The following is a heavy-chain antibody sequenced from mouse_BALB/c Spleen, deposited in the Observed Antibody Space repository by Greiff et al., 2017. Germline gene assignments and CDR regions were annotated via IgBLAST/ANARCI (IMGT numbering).Heavy chain of an antibody. J-gene: IGHJ4*01. CDR3: ASPRTAQANYAMDY. D-gene: IGHD3-2*02. CDR2: IWAGGST. Sequence: QVQLQQSGPGLVAPSQSLSITCTVSGFSLTSYGVHWVRQPPGKGLEWLGVIWAGGSTNYNSAHMSNLSISKDNSKSQVFLIMNSLQTDDTAMYYCASPRTAQANYAMDYWGQGTSVTVSS. CDR1: GFSLTSYG. V-gene: IGHV2-9*02.